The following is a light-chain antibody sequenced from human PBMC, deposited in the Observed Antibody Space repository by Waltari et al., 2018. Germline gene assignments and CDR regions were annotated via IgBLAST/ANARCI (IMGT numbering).Light chain of an antibody. V-gene: IGLV2-14*01. CDR2: EVT. Sequence: QSALTQPASVSGSPGQSITISCTGTSSDVGDYQRVSCYQHHPGKAPKLLIYEVTTRPSGVSKRFSGSKAGNTASLTISGLQAEDEADYYCSSYTSRSTLGVFGGGTKLTVL. J-gene: IGLJ3*02. CDR3: SSYTSRSTLGV. CDR1: SSDVGDYQR.